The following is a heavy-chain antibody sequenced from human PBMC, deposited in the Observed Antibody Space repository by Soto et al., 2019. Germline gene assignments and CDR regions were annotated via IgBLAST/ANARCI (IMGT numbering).Heavy chain of an antibody. CDR3: AHYYESRGYYSPPDY. CDR1: GFSLSTSGVS. CDR2: IYWVDDK. Sequence: QITLKESGRTLVKPTLTLTLTCTFSGFSLSTSGVSVGWIRQPPGKALEGLALIYWVDDKRYTPSLKSRLTITKDTSKNPVVLTMTHMHPVDTATYSCAHYYESRGYYSPPDYWGQGTLVTVSS. D-gene: IGHD3-22*01. V-gene: IGHV2-5*02. J-gene: IGHJ4*02.